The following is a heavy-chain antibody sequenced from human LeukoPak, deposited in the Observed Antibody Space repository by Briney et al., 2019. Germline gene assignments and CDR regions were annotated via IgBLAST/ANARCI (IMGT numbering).Heavy chain of an antibody. CDR1: GFTFSSYA. D-gene: IGHD1-26*01. V-gene: IGHV3-64*01. Sequence: GGSLRLXCAASGFTFSSYAMHWVRQAPGKGLEYVSAISSNGGSTYYANSVKGRFTISRDNSKNALYLQMGSLRAEDMAVYYCARGVGLVDYWGQGTLVTVSS. CDR2: ISSNGGST. J-gene: IGHJ4*02. CDR3: ARGVGLVDY.